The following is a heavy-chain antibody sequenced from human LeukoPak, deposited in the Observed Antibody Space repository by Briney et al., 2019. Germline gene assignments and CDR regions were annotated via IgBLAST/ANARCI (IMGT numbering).Heavy chain of an antibody. CDR1: GFTFSNYA. Sequence: GGSLRLSCAAPGFTFSNYAMSWVRQAPGKGLECVSPISGSGGSTYYAVSVRGRFTVSRDNSKNTLFLQMDSLRAEDTAVYYCAKSPTGSSWPSIDYWGQGTLVTVSS. J-gene: IGHJ4*02. CDR2: ISGSGGST. V-gene: IGHV3-23*01. CDR3: AKSPTGSSWPSIDY. D-gene: IGHD6-13*01.